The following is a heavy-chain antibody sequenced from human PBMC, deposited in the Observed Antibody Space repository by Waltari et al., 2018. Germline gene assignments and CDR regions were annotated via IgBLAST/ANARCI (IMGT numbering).Heavy chain of an antibody. V-gene: IGHV4-61*02. CDR1: GGSISRGSYY. J-gene: IGHJ5*02. Sequence: QVQLQESGPGLVKPSQTLSLTCTVSGGSISRGSYYWGWIRQPGGKGLEWIGRIYTSGSTNYNPSLKSRVTISVDTSKNQFSLKLSSVTAADTAVYYCARVSTNWFDPWGQGTLVTVSS. CDR3: ARVSTNWFDP. D-gene: IGHD2-2*01. CDR2: IYTSGST.